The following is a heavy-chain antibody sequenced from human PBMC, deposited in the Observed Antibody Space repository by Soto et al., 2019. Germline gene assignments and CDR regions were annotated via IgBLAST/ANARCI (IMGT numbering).Heavy chain of an antibody. V-gene: IGHV3-33*01. CDR2: IWYDGSNK. D-gene: IGHD4-17*01. CDR1: GFTFSSYG. CDR3: ARELSWGDYGGNSLAPFDY. Sequence: GGSLRLSCAASGFTFSSYGMHWVRQAPGKGLEWVAVIWYDGSNKYYADSVKGRFTISRDNSKNTLYLQMYSLRAEDTAVYFCARELSWGDYGGNSLAPFDYWGQGTLVTVSS. J-gene: IGHJ4*02.